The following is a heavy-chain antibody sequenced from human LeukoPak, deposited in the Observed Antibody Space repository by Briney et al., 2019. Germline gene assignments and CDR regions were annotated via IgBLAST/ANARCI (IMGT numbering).Heavy chain of an antibody. CDR2: IYPGDSDT. CDR3: ARPGLAVAGYYYMDV. V-gene: IGHV5-51*01. D-gene: IGHD6-19*01. Sequence: GESLNISCKGSGYSFTSYWIGWVRQMPGKGLEWMGIIYPGDSDTRYSPSFQGQVTISADKSISTAYLQWSSLKATDTAMYYCARPGLAVAGYYYMDVWGKGTTVTVSS. CDR1: GYSFTSYW. J-gene: IGHJ6*03.